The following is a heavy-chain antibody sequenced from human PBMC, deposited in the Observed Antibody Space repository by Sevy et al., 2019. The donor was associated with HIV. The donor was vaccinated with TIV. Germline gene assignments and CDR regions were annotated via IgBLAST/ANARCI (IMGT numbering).Heavy chain of an antibody. J-gene: IGHJ4*02. D-gene: IGHD3-16*01. Sequence: SETLSLTCGVSGYSIISGYYWGWIRQPPGKGLEWIGSIYHSGSTYYNPSLKSRVTISVDTSKNQFSLKLSSVTAADTAVYYCARQVVAFGNPAFDDYWGQGTLVTVSS. V-gene: IGHV4-38-2*01. CDR3: ARQVVAFGNPAFDDY. CDR2: IYHSGST. CDR1: GYSIISGYY.